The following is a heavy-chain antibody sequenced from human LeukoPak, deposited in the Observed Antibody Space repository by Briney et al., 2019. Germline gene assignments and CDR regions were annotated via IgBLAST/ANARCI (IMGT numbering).Heavy chain of an antibody. CDR1: GFTVSSNY. CDR2: IYSGGST. Sequence: HPGGSLRLSCAASGFTVSSNYMSWVRQAPGKGLEWVSVIYSGGSTYYADSVKGRFTISRHNSKNTLYLQMNSLRAEDTAVYYCASYGSGSYGQDYYYGMDVWGQGTTVTVSS. CDR3: ASYGSGSYGQDYYYGMDV. V-gene: IGHV3-53*04. D-gene: IGHD3-10*01. J-gene: IGHJ6*02.